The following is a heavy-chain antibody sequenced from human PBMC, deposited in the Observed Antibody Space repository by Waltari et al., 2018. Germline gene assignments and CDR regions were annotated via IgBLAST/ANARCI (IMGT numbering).Heavy chain of an antibody. CDR1: GYTLSGDY. J-gene: IGHJ4*02. D-gene: IGHD3-3*01. Sequence: QVQLVQSGAEVKRPGASVMVSCKASGYTLSGDYINWVRQAPGQGLEVMGRVNPCRGDTDYEKKFQCRVTMTRDTSINTAYLELTSLTSDDTAVYYCAKTGDFYSLEYWGQGSLVTVSS. CDR3: AKTGDFYSLEY. V-gene: IGHV1-2*06. CDR2: VNPCRGDT.